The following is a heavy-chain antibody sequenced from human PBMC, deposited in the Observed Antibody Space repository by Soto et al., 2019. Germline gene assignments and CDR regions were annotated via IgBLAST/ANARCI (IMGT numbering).Heavy chain of an antibody. D-gene: IGHD2-2*01. V-gene: IGHV1-18*04. CDR2: VSGNNGAS. Sequence: WASVKVSCKASGYTSADFGISWVRQAPGQGLEWMGWVSGNNGASNPAPKVQGRITMTLDTSTGVSYMALRSLRSDDTAIYYCVRDRKYFRVNGKCLDSWGQGTLVTVSS. CDR3: VRDRKYFRVNGKCLDS. J-gene: IGHJ5*01. CDR1: GYTSADFG.